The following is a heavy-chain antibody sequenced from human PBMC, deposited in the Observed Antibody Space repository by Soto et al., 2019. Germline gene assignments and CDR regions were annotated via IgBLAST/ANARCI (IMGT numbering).Heavy chain of an antibody. D-gene: IGHD6-6*01. CDR2: ISGSDDST. CDR3: AKRSSSSTFDY. CDR1: GFTFSSYA. J-gene: IGHJ4*02. Sequence: VQLLESGGGWVQPGESLRLSCAGSGFTFSSYAMSWVRQASGKGLEWVSVISGSDDSTYYADSVKGRFTISRDNAKNTLSLQMNSLRAEDTAVYYCAKRSSSSTFDYWGQGTLVTVSS. V-gene: IGHV3-23*01.